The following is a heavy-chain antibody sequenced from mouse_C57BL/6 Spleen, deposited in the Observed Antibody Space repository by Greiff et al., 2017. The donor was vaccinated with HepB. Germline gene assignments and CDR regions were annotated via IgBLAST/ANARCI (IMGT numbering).Heavy chain of an antibody. Sequence: EVQGVESGGGLVKPGGSLKLSCAASGFTFSSYTMSWVRQTPEKRLEWVATISGGGGNTYYPDSVKGRFTISRDNAKNTLYLQMSSLRSEDTALYYCARRGYGILFDYWGQGTTLTVSS. D-gene: IGHD2-1*01. CDR2: ISGGGGNT. CDR3: ARRGYGILFDY. CDR1: GFTFSSYT. V-gene: IGHV5-9*01. J-gene: IGHJ2*01.